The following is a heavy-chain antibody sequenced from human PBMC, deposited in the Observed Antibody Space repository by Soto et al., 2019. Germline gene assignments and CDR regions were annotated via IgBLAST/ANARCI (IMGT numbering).Heavy chain of an antibody. D-gene: IGHD3-22*01. CDR2: IKPDGSEK. V-gene: IGHV3-7*04. Sequence: GGSLRLSCAASGFTFSSHWMSWVRQAPGKGLEWVANIKPDGSEKWYVDSVKGRFTISRDNAKNSLYLQMNSLRAEDTAVYYCARGDYYDSSGPFSDAFAIWGQGTMVTVSS. CDR1: GFTFSSHW. J-gene: IGHJ3*02. CDR3: ARGDYYDSSGPFSDAFAI.